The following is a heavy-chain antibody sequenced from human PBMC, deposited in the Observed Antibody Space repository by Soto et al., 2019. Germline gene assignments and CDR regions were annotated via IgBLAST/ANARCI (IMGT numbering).Heavy chain of an antibody. CDR2: IYYSGST. V-gene: IGHV4-59*08. J-gene: IGHJ4*02. D-gene: IGHD2-15*01. CDR3: ARHRPGGGGSCYDY. Sequence: QVQLQESGPGLVKPSETLSLTCTVVGGSISSSYWSWIRQPPGKGLEWIGYIYYSGSTNYNPSLKSRVTISVDTSKNQFSLKLSSVTAADTAVYYCARHRPGGGGSCYDYWGQGTLVTVSS. CDR1: GGSISSSY.